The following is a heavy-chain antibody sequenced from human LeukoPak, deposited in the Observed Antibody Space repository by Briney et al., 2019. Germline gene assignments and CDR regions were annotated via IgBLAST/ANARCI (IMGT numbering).Heavy chain of an antibody. V-gene: IGHV1-2*02. CDR3: ASWLPTTGTTAAANYYYFGMDV. J-gene: IGHJ6*02. CDR1: GYTFTVYD. Sequence: ASVTVSFTGSGYTFTVYDMHWGRQAPGQGRGGMGWINANSGGTNYAQKFQGRVTMTRDTSISTAYMELRRLRSDDTAVYYCASWLPTTGTTAAANYYYFGMDVWGQGTTVTVSS. D-gene: IGHD1-1*01. CDR2: INANSGGT.